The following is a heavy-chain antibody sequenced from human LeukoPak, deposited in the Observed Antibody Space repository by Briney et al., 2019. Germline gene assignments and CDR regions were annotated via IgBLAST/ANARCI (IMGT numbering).Heavy chain of an antibody. Sequence: PSQTLSLTCTVSGGSISSGGYYWSWIRQPPGKGLEWIGYIYHSGSTYYNPSLKSRVTISVDRSKNQFSLKLSSVTAADTAVYYCARDLGGDGGSYDYWGQGTLVTVSS. J-gene: IGHJ4*02. CDR3: ARDLGGDGGSYDY. CDR2: IYHSGST. D-gene: IGHD1-26*01. V-gene: IGHV4-30-2*01. CDR1: GGSISSGGYY.